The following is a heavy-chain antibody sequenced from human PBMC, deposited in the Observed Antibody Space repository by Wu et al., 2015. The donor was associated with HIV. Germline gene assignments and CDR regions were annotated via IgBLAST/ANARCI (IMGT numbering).Heavy chain of an antibody. J-gene: IGHJ4*02. CDR1: GYTFTGYY. V-gene: IGHV1-2*02. Sequence: QVQLVQSGAEVKKPGASVKVSCKASGYTFTGYYMHWVRQAPGQGLEWMGWINPNSGSTNYAQKFQGRVTMTRDTSISTAYMELSRLRSDDTAVYYCAIIAAAGTYFDYWGQGTLVTVSS. D-gene: IGHD6-13*01. CDR2: INPNSGST. CDR3: AIIAAAGTYFDY.